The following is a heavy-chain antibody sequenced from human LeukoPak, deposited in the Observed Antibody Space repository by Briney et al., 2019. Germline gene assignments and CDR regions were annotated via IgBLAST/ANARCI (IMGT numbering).Heavy chain of an antibody. J-gene: IGHJ3*02. CDR2: ISSSSSTI. D-gene: IGHD3-3*01. CDR1: GFTFSSYS. CDR3: ARGDLYYDFWSGYLDDAFDI. Sequence: PGGSLRLSCAASGFTFSSYSMNWVRQAPGKGLEWVSYISSSSSTIYYADSVKGRFTISRDNAKNSLYLQMNSLRAEDTAAYYCARGDLYYDFWSGYLDDAFDIWGQGTMVTVSS. V-gene: IGHV3-48*01.